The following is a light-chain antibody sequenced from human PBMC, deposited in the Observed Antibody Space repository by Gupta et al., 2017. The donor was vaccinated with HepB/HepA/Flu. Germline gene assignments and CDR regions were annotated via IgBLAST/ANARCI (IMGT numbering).Light chain of an antibody. CDR1: QTIGRY. V-gene: IGKV1-39*01. CDR2: IVS. Sequence: DIQMTQSPSSLSASVGDRVTITCRASQTIGRYLNWYQQKPGKAPNLLISIVSTLQSGVPSRFSGGGSGTDFTLTISRLQPEDFATYYCQQSDTIPWTFGQGTKVEIK. CDR3: QQSDTIPWT. J-gene: IGKJ1*01.